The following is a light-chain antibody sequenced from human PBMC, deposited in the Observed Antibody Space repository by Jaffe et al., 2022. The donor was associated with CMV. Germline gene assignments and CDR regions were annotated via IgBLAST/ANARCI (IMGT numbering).Light chain of an antibody. J-gene: IGKJ4*01. CDR2: AAS. CDR3: QQSYSNPLT. Sequence: DIEMTQSPSSLSASVGDRVTITCRASQSISTYLNWYQQKPGKAPKLLIYAASSLQSGVPSRFSGSGSGTLFTLTISSLQPEDFATYFCQQSYSNPLTFGGGTKMEIK. CDR1: QSISTY. V-gene: IGKV1-39*01.